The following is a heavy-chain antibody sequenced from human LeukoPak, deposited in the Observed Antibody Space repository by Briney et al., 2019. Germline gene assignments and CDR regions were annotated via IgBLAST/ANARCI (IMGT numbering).Heavy chain of an antibody. Sequence: SVKVSCKASGGTFSSYAISWVRQAPGQGLEWMGGIIPIFGTANYAQKFQGRVTITTDESASTAYMELSSLRSEDTAVYYCATESIAAAGTGGEFDYWGQGTLVTVSS. D-gene: IGHD6-13*01. CDR1: GGTFSSYA. V-gene: IGHV1-69*05. J-gene: IGHJ4*02. CDR3: ATESIAAAGTGGEFDY. CDR2: IIPIFGTA.